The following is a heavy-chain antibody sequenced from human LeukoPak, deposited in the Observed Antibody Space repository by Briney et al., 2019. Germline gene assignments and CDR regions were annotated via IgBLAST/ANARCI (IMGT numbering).Heavy chain of an antibody. V-gene: IGHV1-18*01. Sequence: ASVKVSCKASGYSFTNYGISWVRQGPGQGLEWMGWISAYNDNAHYAQGLEGRVTMTSETSTGTAYMELRSLSSDDTAVYYCARSTLGIEFDYWGQGSLVTVSS. CDR3: ARSTLGIEFDY. D-gene: IGHD7-27*01. J-gene: IGHJ4*02. CDR2: ISAYNDNA. CDR1: GYSFTNYG.